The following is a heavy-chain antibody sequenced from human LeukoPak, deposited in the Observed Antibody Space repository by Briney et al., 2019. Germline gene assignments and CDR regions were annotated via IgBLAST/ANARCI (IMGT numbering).Heavy chain of an antibody. Sequence: GGSLRLSYAASGFTFSSYAMSWVRQAPGKGLQWVSTISGSGGSTYYADSVKGRFTISRDNSKNTLYLQMNSLRAEDTAVYYCAKVPREGYCSGGSCYVFYFDYWGQGTLVTVSS. CDR1: GFTFSSYA. V-gene: IGHV3-23*01. CDR3: AKVPREGYCSGGSCYVFYFDY. CDR2: ISGSGGST. J-gene: IGHJ4*02. D-gene: IGHD2-15*01.